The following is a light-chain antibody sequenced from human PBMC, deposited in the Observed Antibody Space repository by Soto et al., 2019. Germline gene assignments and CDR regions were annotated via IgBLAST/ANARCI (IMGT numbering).Light chain of an antibody. J-gene: IGKJ1*01. V-gene: IGKV2-30*01. CDR2: KVS. Sequence: DVVMTQSPLSLPVTLGQPASISCRSSQSLVYSDGNTYLNWFQPRPGQSPGRLIYKVSNRDSGVPDRFSGSGSGTDFTLTISSLQPEDFATYYCLQDYNCTWTFGQGTKVDIK. CDR1: QSLVYSDGNTY. CDR3: LQDYNCTWT.